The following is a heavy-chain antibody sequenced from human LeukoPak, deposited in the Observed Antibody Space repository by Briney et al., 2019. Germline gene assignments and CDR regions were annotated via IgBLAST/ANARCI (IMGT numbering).Heavy chain of an antibody. CDR1: GFTVSSNY. CDR3: ASSYLAYFDY. J-gene: IGHJ4*02. CDR2: IYSGGST. Sequence: AGGSLRLSCAASGFTVSSNYMSWVHQAPGKGLEWVSVIYSGGSTYYADSVKGRFTISRDNSKNTLYLQMNSLRAEDTAVYYCASSYLAYFDYWGQGTLVTVSS. V-gene: IGHV3-53*01.